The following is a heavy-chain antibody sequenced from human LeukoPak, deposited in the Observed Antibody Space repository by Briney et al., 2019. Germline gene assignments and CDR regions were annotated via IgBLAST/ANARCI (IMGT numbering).Heavy chain of an antibody. J-gene: IGHJ4*02. CDR3: ARDREVYYDSSGYFDY. D-gene: IGHD3-22*01. Sequence: SETLSLTCTVSGGSISSYYWSWIRQPPGKGLEWIGYIYYSGSTNYNPSLKGRVTISVDTSKNQFSLKLSSVTAADTAVYYCARDREVYYDSSGYFDYWGQGTLVTVSS. CDR1: GGSISSYY. CDR2: IYYSGST. V-gene: IGHV4-59*01.